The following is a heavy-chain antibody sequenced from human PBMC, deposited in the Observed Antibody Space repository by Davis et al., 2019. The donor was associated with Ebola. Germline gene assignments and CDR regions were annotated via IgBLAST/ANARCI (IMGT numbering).Heavy chain of an antibody. Sequence: AASVKVSCKASGYTFRNSAISWVRQAPGQGLEWMGWISDFARTTNYAQKFQGRVTMTTDTSTRTAYMELRGLRSDDTAVYYCAREPIVVVVAATEPYYYYGMDVWGKGTTVAVSS. D-gene: IGHD2-15*01. CDR3: AREPIVVVVAATEPYYYYGMDV. V-gene: IGHV1-18*01. CDR2: ISDFARTT. J-gene: IGHJ6*04. CDR1: GYTFRNSA.